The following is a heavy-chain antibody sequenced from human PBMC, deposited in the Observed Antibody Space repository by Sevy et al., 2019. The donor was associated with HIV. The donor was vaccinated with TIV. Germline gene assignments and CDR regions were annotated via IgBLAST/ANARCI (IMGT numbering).Heavy chain of an antibody. CDR1: GFRFSNYW. D-gene: IGHD3-3*01. J-gene: IGHJ3*02. CDR2: PNSDGSST. V-gene: IGHV3-74*01. Sequence: GGSLRLSCVATGFRFSNYWMHWVRRAPGKGLVWVSHPNSDGSSTSYADSVKGRFTISGDNAQNTLFLQMNSLRAEDTAVYYCTTDTGISDYDFWSGRDDTFDNWGQGTMVTVSS. CDR3: TTDTGISDYDFWSGRDDTFDN.